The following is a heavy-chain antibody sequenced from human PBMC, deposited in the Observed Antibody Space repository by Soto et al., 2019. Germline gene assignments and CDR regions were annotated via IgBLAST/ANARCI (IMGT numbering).Heavy chain of an antibody. J-gene: IGHJ6*02. CDR2: ITTGGGAT. CDR3: TKDLELAPAFYSYGIDV. Sequence: GGSLRVSCAGSGFTFSSYDMNWVRQAPGEGLEWVSSITTGGGATYYADSVKGRFTISRDNANKTLYLQMNFLRVEDTAIYYCTKDLELAPAFYSYGIDVWGRVTPVTVYS. CDR1: GFTFSSYD. V-gene: IGHV3-23*01.